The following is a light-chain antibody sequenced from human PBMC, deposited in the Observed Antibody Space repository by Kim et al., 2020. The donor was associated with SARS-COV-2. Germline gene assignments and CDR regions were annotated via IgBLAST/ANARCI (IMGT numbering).Light chain of an antibody. Sequence: PGQTVTISCSGSCSNIGSNTLTCYSQLPGTAPKLLIYHTHHRPSGVPDLFSGSKSGTSASLAISGLQSEDEADYYCAEWDDSLKWVFGTGIKVTV. CDR1: CSNIGSNT. V-gene: IGLV1-44*01. J-gene: IGLJ1*01. CDR2: HTH. CDR3: AEWDDSLKWV.